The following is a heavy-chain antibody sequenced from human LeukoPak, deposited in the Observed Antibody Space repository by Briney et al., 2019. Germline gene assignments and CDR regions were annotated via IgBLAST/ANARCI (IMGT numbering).Heavy chain of an antibody. CDR2: ISWNSGSI. J-gene: IGHJ4*02. V-gene: IGHV3-9*01. CDR1: GFTFDDYA. Sequence: PGGSLRLSCAASGFTFDDYAMHWVRQAPGKGLEWVSGISWNSGSIGYADSVKGRFTISRDNAKNPLYLQMNSLRAEDTALYYCAKGHGGYDFWSGLFDYWGQGTLVTVSS. CDR3: AKGHGGYDFWSGLFDY. D-gene: IGHD3-3*01.